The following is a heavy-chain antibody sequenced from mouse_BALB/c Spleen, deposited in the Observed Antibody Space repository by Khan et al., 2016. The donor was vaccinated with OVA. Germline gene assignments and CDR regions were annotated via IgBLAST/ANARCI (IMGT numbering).Heavy chain of an antibody. J-gene: IGHJ2*01. CDR2: IWAGGST. V-gene: IGHV2-9*02. D-gene: IGHD1-3*01. CDR3: ARLEDI. Sequence: QVQLKQSGPGLVAPSQSLSITCTVSGFSLTSYGVHWVRQPPGKGLEWLGVIWAGGSTNYNSALMSRLSISTANSTRQVFLKMNRQQTDDTAMYYCARLEDIWGQGTTLTVSS. CDR1: GFSLTSYG.